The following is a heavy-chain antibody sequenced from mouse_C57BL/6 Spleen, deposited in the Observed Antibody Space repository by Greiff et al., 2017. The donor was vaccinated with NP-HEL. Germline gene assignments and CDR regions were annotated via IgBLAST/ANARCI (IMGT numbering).Heavy chain of an antibody. Sequence: EVHLVESGGGLVKPGGSLKLSCAASGFTFSDYGMHWVRQAPEKGLEWVAYISSGSSTIYYADTVKGRFTISRDNAKNTLFLQMTSLRSEDTAMYYCARRLLNYYAMDYWGQGTSVTVSS. CDR1: GFTFSDYG. J-gene: IGHJ4*01. CDR3: ARRLLNYYAMDY. V-gene: IGHV5-17*01. CDR2: ISSGSSTI. D-gene: IGHD2-3*01.